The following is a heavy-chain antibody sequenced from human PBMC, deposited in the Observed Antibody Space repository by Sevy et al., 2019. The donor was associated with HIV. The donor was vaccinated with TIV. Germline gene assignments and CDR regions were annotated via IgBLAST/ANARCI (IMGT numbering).Heavy chain of an antibody. Sequence: GGSLRLSCAASGFTFSNFGMHWVHQAAGKGLEWVAAIFSDGTTKYYGDSVKGRFTISRDNSKNTLYLQMSRLTGEDTAVYYCSRESGSDWYVDHWGQGTLVTVSS. CDR2: IFSDGTTK. J-gene: IGHJ4*02. D-gene: IGHD2-21*02. V-gene: IGHV3-33*01. CDR3: SRESGSDWYVDH. CDR1: GFTFSNFG.